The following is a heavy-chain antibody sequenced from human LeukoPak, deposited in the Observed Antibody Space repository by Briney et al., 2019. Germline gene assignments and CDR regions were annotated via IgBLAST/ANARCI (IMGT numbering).Heavy chain of an antibody. CDR2: IIPIFGTA. D-gene: IGHD2-2*01. Sequence: ASVKVSCKASGGTFSSYAISWVRQAPGQGLEWMGGIIPIFGTANYAQKFQGRVTITTDESTSTAYMELSSLRSEDTAVCYCARDRVVVVPAAIGGGYYYYMDVWGKGTTVTVSS. V-gene: IGHV1-69*05. J-gene: IGHJ6*03. CDR3: ARDRVVVVPAAIGGGYYYYMDV. CDR1: GGTFSSYA.